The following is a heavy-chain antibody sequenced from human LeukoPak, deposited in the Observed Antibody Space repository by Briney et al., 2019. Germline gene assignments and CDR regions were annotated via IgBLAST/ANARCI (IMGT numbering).Heavy chain of an antibody. D-gene: IGHD5-24*01. CDR1: GYTFSSYA. V-gene: IGHV1-69*06. CDR2: IIPIFGTA. Sequence: SVKVSCKASGYTFSSYAISWVRQAPGQGLEWMGGIIPIFGTANYAQKFQGRVTITADKSTSTAYMELSSLRSEDTAVYYCARVVEMATITAYYYYMDVWGKGTTVTVSS. J-gene: IGHJ6*03. CDR3: ARVVEMATITAYYYYMDV.